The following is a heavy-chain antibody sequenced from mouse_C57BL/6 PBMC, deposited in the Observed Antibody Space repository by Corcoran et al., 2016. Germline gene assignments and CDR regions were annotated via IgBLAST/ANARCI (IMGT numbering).Heavy chain of an antibody. V-gene: IGHV9-3*01. CDR1: GYTFTTYG. CDR2: INTYSGVP. J-gene: IGHJ1*03. CDR3: ARRAGDWYFDV. D-gene: IGHD3-3*01. Sequence: QIQLVQSGPELKKPGETVKISCKASGYTFTTYGMSWVKQAPGKGLKWMGWINTYSGVPTYADDFKGRFAFSLETSASTAYLQINNLKNEDTATYFCARRAGDWYFDVWGTGTTVTVSS.